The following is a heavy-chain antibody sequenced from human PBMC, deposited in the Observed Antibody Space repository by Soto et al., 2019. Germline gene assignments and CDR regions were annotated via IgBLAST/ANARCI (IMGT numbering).Heavy chain of an antibody. CDR2: IYYSGST. J-gene: IGHJ4*02. D-gene: IGHD2-15*01. CDR3: ARDRGCSGGSCYYFDY. V-gene: IGHV4-31*03. CDR1: GGSISSGGYY. Sequence: TSETLSLTCTVSGGSISSGGYYWSWIRQHPGKGLEWIGYIYYSGSTYYNPSLKSRVTISVDTSKNQFSLKLSSVTAADTAVYYCARDRGCSGGSCYYFDYWGQGTLVTVSS.